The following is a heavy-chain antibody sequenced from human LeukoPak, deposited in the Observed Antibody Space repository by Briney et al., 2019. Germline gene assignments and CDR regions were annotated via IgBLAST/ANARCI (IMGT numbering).Heavy chain of an antibody. CDR1: GFTFRSYW. CDR3: ARPKYDNSGYSFDY. V-gene: IGHV3-74*01. J-gene: IGHJ4*02. CDR2: INSDGSST. D-gene: IGHD3-22*01. Sequence: GGSLRLSCAASGFTFRSYWMNWVRQAPGKGLVWVSRINSDGSSTNYTDSVKGRFTISRDNAKNTLYLQMNSLRAEDTAVYYCARPKYDNSGYSFDYWGQGTLVTVSP.